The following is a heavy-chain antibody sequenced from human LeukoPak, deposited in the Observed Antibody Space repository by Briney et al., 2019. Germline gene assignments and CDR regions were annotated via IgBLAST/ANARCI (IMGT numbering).Heavy chain of an antibody. CDR2: INHSGST. V-gene: IGHV4-34*01. CDR1: GGSFSGYY. CDR3: ARGRRQSYYYGSGSYSTSAFDP. J-gene: IGHJ5*02. Sequence: PSETLSPTCAVYGGSFSGYYWSWIRQPPGKGLEWIGEINHSGSTNYNPSLKSRVTISVDTSKNQFSLKLSSVTAADTAVYYCARGRRQSYYYGSGSYSTSAFDPWGQGTLVTVSS. D-gene: IGHD3-10*01.